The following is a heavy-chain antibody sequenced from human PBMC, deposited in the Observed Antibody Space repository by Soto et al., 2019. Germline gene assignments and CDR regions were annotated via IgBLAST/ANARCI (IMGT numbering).Heavy chain of an antibody. CDR3: ARPLVTMVRGVSFLGY. D-gene: IGHD3-10*01. Sequence: GGSLRLSCAASGFTFSSYSMNWVRQAPGKGLEWVSSISSSSSYIYYADSVKGRFTISRDNAKNSLYLQMNSLRAEDTAVYYYARPLVTMVRGVSFLGYWGQGTLVTVSS. V-gene: IGHV3-21*01. CDR2: ISSSSSYI. CDR1: GFTFSSYS. J-gene: IGHJ4*02.